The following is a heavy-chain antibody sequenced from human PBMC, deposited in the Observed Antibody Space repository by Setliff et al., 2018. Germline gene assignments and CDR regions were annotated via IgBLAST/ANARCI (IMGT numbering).Heavy chain of an antibody. CDR2: IYHDGND. CDR3: AKGGGRYHSDS. D-gene: IGHD1-1*01. Sequence: SETLSLTCAVSGDSISSNNWWSWVRQSPGKGLEWIGEIYHDGNDKFYPSVHYSPSLESRVTISIDKSNNQFSLKMTSMTAADTAVYYCAKGGGRYHSDSWGQGILVTVSS. J-gene: IGHJ4*02. V-gene: IGHV4-4*02. CDR1: GDSISSNNW.